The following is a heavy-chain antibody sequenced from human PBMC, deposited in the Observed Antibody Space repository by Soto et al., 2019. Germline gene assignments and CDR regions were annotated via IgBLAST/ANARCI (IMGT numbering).Heavy chain of an antibody. D-gene: IGHD6-25*01. CDR2: IAYDGSNK. Sequence: QVQLVESGGGVVQPGRSLRLSCAVSGFTFSSYGMHWVRQAPGKGLEWVAVIAYDGSNKYYADSVKGRFTISRDNSKNTLYLQRNSLRAEDTAVYYCAKDRSGSWTLDYWGLGTLVTVSA. J-gene: IGHJ4*02. V-gene: IGHV3-30*18. CDR1: GFTFSSYG. CDR3: AKDRSGSWTLDY.